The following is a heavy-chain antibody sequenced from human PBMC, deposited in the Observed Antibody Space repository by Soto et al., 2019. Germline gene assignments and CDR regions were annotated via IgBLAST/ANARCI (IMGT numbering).Heavy chain of an antibody. D-gene: IGHD4-17*01. CDR2: INGSGSNT. CDR1: GFSFREFA. CDR3: AKEPGVDFGDYCDY. Sequence: EVQLLESGGSLVQPGGSLRLSCAASGFSFREFAMSWVRQAPGKGLGWFSGINGSGSNTYYADSVKGRFTISRDNSKNTLYLQMNSLGPADTAVYYCAKEPGVDFGDYCDYWGQGTLVTVSS. J-gene: IGHJ4*02. V-gene: IGHV3-23*01.